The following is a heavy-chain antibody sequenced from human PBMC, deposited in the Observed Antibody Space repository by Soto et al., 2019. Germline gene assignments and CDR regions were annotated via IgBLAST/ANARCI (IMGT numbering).Heavy chain of an antibody. Sequence: AAVKLTCEASGNTFTRSGICWVRQAPGQGLEWMGWISTYNGNTNYAQRLQGRIIVTTDTSTSTSYMELRSLTSDYTSVYYRPRRATGVLAVYLFRALVVWS. CDR1: GNTFTRSG. J-gene: IGHJ6*02. CDR2: ISTYNGNT. CDR3: PRRATGVLAVYLFRALVV. D-gene: IGHD3-16*02. V-gene: IGHV1-18*01.